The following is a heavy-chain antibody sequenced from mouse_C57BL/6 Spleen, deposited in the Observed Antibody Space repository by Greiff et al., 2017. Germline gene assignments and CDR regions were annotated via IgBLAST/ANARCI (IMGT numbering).Heavy chain of an antibody. V-gene: IGHV1-64*01. D-gene: IGHD2-1*01. J-gene: IGHJ2*01. CDR3: AIFDGNYDVDY. CDR2: IHPNSGST. CDR1: GYTFTSYW. Sequence: VQLQQPGAELVKPGASVKLSCKASGYTFTSYWMHWVKQRPGQGLEWIGMIHPNSGSTNYNEKFKSKATLTVDRSSSTAYMQLSSLTSADSAVYYCAIFDGNYDVDYWGQGTTLTVAS.